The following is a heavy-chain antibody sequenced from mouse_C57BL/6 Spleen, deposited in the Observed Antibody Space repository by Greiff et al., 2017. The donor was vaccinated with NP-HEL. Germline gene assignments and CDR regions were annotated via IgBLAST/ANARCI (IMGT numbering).Heavy chain of an antibody. CDR1: GYTFTSYW. CDR3: AREKTYYSNFWYFDV. V-gene: IGHV1-64*01. Sequence: QVQLQQPGAELVKPGASVKLSCKASGYTFTSYWMHWVKQRPGQGLEWIGMIHPNSGSTNYNEKFKSKATLTVDKSSSTAYVQLSSLTSEDSAVYYCAREKTYYSNFWYFDVWGTGTTVTVSS. CDR2: IHPNSGST. J-gene: IGHJ1*03. D-gene: IGHD2-5*01.